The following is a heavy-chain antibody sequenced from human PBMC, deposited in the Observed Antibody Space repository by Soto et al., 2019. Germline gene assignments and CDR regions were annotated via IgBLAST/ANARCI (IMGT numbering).Heavy chain of an antibody. CDR1: GFSLSTSGVG. D-gene: IGHD4-17*01. V-gene: IGHV2-5*02. Sequence: SGPTLVNPTQTLTLTCTFSGFSLSTSGVGVGWIRQPPGKALEWLALIYWDDDKRYSPSLKGRITITKDTSKNQVVLTLTNMDPVDTATYYCAHSPGENARCWGCPDPYGDHYFDYWGQGTLVTVSS. CDR3: AHSPGENARCWGCPDPYGDHYFDY. CDR2: IYWDDDK. J-gene: IGHJ4*02.